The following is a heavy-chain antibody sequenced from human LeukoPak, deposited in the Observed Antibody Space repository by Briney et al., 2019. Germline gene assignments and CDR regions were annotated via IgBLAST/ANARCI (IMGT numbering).Heavy chain of an antibody. Sequence: GGSLRLSCAASGFTFSSHAMSWVRQAPGKGLEWVAAISRSGGNTYYGDSVKGRFTISRDSSKNTLHLQMDGLRAEDTAVYYCAKDWPVSGDHYSPFDYWGQGTLVTVSS. D-gene: IGHD4-11*01. J-gene: IGHJ4*02. V-gene: IGHV3-23*01. CDR1: GFTFSSHA. CDR2: ISRSGGNT. CDR3: AKDWPVSGDHYSPFDY.